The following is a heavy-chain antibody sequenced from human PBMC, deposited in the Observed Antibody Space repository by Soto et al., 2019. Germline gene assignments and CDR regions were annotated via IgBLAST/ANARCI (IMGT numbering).Heavy chain of an antibody. CDR3: ARSEYTSGWTGY. CDR2: INAGNDNT. CDR1: GYTFTSYA. J-gene: IGHJ4*02. V-gene: IGHV1-3*05. Sequence: QVQLVQSGAEEKQPGASVKVSCKASGYTFTSYAMHWVRQAPGQRLEWMGWINAGNDNTKYSQKFQGRVTITRDTSASTAYMELSSRRSEDTAVYYCARSEYTSGWTGYWGQGTLVTVSS. D-gene: IGHD6-19*01.